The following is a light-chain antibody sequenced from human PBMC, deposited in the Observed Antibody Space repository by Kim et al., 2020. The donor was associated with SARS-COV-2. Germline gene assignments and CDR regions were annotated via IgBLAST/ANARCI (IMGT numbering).Light chain of an antibody. V-gene: IGLV1-51*01. CDR1: SSNVGNNY. Sequence: KGPIAFSGSSSNVGNNYVSWYQQLPGTAPKLLIYDNNKRPSGIPDRFSGSKSGTSATLGITGLQTGDEADYYCGTWDSSLSAGWVFGGGTQLTVL. CDR2: DNN. J-gene: IGLJ3*02. CDR3: GTWDSSLSAGWV.